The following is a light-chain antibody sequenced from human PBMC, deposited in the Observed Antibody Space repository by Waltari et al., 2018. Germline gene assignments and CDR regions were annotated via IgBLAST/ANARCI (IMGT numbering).Light chain of an antibody. V-gene: IGKV3-11*01. Sequence: EIVLTQSPATLSLSPGERATLSCRASQSVSRDLAWYQQKPGQAPRLLIYNASNRATGIPARFSGSGSGTDFTLTISSLEPEDFAVYYCQQRSNWPPLFTFGPGTKVDIK. CDR1: QSVSRD. CDR2: NAS. CDR3: QQRSNWPPLFT. J-gene: IGKJ3*01.